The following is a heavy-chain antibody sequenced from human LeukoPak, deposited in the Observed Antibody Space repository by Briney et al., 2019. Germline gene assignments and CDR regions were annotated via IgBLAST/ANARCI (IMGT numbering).Heavy chain of an antibody. CDR1: GFTFSNYG. D-gene: IGHD3-22*01. Sequence: GRSLRLSCAASGFTFSNYGIHWVRQAPGKGLEWVSVIWSHGRSEYYADSVKGRFTISRDNSKNTVSLQMNSLRAEDTAVYYCARDIDTSSHYGWFVPWGQGTLVIVSS. J-gene: IGHJ5*02. CDR3: ARDIDTSSHYGWFVP. V-gene: IGHV3-33*01. CDR2: IWSHGRSE.